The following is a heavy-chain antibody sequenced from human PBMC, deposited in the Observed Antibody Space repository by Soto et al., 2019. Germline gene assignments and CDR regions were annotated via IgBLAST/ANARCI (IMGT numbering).Heavy chain of an antibody. Sequence: GGSLRLSCAASGFTFSGYGMHWVRQAPGKGLEWVAVTRHDGSNTYYADSVRGRFTISRDNSNKMLYLQMNSLRAEDTAVYYCARDGVGTTTYFGYFDHWGQGTLVTVSS. CDR2: TRHDGSNT. CDR1: GFTFSGYG. V-gene: IGHV3-33*01. D-gene: IGHD1-26*01. CDR3: ARDGVGTTTYFGYFDH. J-gene: IGHJ4*02.